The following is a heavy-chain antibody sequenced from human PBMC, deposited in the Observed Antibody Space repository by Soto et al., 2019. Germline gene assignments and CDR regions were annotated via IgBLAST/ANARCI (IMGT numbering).Heavy chain of an antibody. D-gene: IGHD6-13*01. CDR1: GFTFSDSA. Sequence: GFTFSDSAMHWVHQATGSGLEWVSSITYTGVSTYYVDSVKGRFTISRDNSKDTLYLQMNSLRAEDTAIYYCAKDGAGSSTWYGSYFDYWGQGTLVTVSS. CDR3: AKDGAGSSTWYGSYFDY. J-gene: IGHJ4*02. V-gene: IGHV3-23*01. CDR2: ITYTGVST.